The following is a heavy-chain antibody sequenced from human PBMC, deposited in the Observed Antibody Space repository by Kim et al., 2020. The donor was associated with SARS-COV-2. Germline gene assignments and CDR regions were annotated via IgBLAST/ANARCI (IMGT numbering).Heavy chain of an antibody. V-gene: IGHV5-51*01. J-gene: IGHJ4*02. CDR3: ARHPSAVAGAGDY. D-gene: IGHD6-19*01. Sequence: YRPSFQGQVTISADKSISTAYLQWSSLKASDTAMYYCARHPSAVAGAGDYWGQGTLVTVSS.